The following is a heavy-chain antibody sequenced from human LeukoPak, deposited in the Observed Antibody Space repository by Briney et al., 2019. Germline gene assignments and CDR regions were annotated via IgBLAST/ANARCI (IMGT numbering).Heavy chain of an antibody. D-gene: IGHD4-17*01. CDR2: IKSKTDGGTT. V-gene: IGHV3-15*01. CDR1: GFTFSNAW. Sequence: GGSLRLSCAASGFTFSNAWMSWVRQAPGKGLEWVGRIKSKTDGGTTDYAAPVKGRFTISRDDSKNTLYLQMNSLKTEDTAVYYCTTDSLTTVTTGVDYWGQGTLVTVSS. CDR3: TTDSLTTVTTGVDY. J-gene: IGHJ4*02.